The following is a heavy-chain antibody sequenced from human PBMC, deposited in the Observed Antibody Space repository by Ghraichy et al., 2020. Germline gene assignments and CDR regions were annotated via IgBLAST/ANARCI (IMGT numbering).Heavy chain of an antibody. D-gene: IGHD2-21*01. CDR3: ARGASCGGDCYTEYYFDS. CDR2: LNQDGSEN. Sequence: RGSLRLSCVGSEFSFSRYWMSWVRQAPGKGLEWVANLNQDGSENHYADSVKGRFTISRDNAKKSLYLHMISLRAEDTAVYYCARGASCGGDCYTEYYFDSWGQGTLVNV. J-gene: IGHJ4*02. V-gene: IGHV3-7*01. CDR1: EFSFSRYW.